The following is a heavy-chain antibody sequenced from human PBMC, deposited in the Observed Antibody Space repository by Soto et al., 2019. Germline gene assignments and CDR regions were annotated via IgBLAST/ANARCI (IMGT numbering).Heavy chain of an antibody. D-gene: IGHD4-17*01. CDR2: IKGGTGNT. V-gene: IGHV1-3*01. CDR3: GRGAGRSPVTRAFDI. J-gene: IGHJ3*02. Sequence: QVQLLQSAAELKMPGASLNLSCKTSGYNFTNCAVHWLRQAPGQRLEWLGWIKGGTGNTRFSERFQDRVTLTRDTAASTVYMELTGRKSEGTVIYYCGRGAGRSPVTRAFDIWGQGTVVTVSS. CDR1: GYNFTNCA.